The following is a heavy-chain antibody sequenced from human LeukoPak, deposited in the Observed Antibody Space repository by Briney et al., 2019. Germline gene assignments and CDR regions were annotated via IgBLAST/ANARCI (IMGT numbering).Heavy chain of an antibody. J-gene: IGHJ4*02. D-gene: IGHD2-21*02. CDR1: GFTFSSYW. CDR2: IISEGSST. Sequence: PGGSLRLSCAASGFTFSSYWMRWVRQAPGKGLGWVSRIISEGSSTSYADSVKGRFTISRDNAKNTLYLQMNSLRAEDTAVYYCARDDLAYCGGDCLIDYWGQGTLVTVSS. CDR3: ARDDLAYCGGDCLIDY. V-gene: IGHV3-74*01.